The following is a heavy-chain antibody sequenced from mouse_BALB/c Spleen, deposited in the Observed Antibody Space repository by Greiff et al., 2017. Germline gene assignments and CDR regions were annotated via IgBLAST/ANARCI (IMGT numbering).Heavy chain of an antibody. J-gene: IGHJ2*01. D-gene: IGHD1-1*02. V-gene: IGHV14-4*02. Sequence: EVQLQQSGAELVRSGASVKLSCTASGFNIKDYYMHWVKQRPEQGLEWIGWIDPENGDTEYAPKFQGKATMTADTSSNTAYLQLSSLTSEDTAVYYCNACGGNYRDYFDYWGQGTTLTVSS. CDR1: GFNIKDYY. CDR2: IDPENGDT. CDR3: NACGGNYRDYFDY.